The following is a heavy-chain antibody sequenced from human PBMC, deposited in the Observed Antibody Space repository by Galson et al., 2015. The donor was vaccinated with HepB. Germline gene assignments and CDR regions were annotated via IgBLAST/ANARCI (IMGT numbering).Heavy chain of an antibody. CDR3: AFGSGDF. CDR2: MTDDGRET. CDR1: GFTVSNNW. V-gene: IGHV3-7*03. J-gene: IGHJ4*01. Sequence: SLRLSCAASGFTVSNNWMTWVRQAPGKGLEWVTTMTDDGRETDYVDSVRGRFTISRDSAKDSLFLQMNNLRAEDTAVYFCAFGSGDFWGPGTLVTVSS. D-gene: IGHD3-16*01.